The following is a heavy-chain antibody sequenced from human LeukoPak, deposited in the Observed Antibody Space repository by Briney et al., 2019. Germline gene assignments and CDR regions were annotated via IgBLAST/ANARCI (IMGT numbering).Heavy chain of an antibody. CDR1: GGAISSGSHY. Sequence: PSETLSLTCTVSGGAISSGSHYWSWIRQSAGKGLEWIGRIYTSGTTNSSPSLKSRVTISVDTSKNQYSLKLSSVTAADTAVYYCAREYYDSNKAPAFDIWGQGTMVTVSS. D-gene: IGHD3-22*01. V-gene: IGHV4-61*02. J-gene: IGHJ3*02. CDR3: AREYYDSNKAPAFDI. CDR2: IYTSGTT.